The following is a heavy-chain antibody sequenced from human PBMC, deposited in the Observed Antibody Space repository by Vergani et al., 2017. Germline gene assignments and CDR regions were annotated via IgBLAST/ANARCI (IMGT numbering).Heavy chain of an antibody. CDR1: GYTFTNYG. Sequence: QVQLVQSGAEVKKPGASVKVSCKTSGYTFTNYGISWVRQAPGQGLEWMGWISAYNGDTKYAQKLQGRVTMTRDTSTSTGYMELRSLRSDDTAVYYCARVRTRERTTDDYRFDPGGQGTLVTVSS. D-gene: IGHD4-11*01. J-gene: IGHJ5*02. V-gene: IGHV1-18*01. CDR3: ARVRTRERTTDDYRFDP. CDR2: ISAYNGDT.